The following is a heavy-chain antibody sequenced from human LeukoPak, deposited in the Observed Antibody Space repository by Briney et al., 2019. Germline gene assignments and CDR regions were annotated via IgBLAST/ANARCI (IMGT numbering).Heavy chain of an antibody. Sequence: GGSLRLSCAAPGFTFSSYTMNWVRQPPGKGLEWVSNIGTSSTTIYYADSVKGRFTISRDNAKNSLYLQMNSLRADDTAVYYCARFAAGGSYYYYMDVWGKGTTVTVSS. D-gene: IGHD6-25*01. CDR1: GFTFSSYT. J-gene: IGHJ6*03. CDR3: ARFAAGGSYYYYMDV. V-gene: IGHV3-48*01. CDR2: IGTSSTTI.